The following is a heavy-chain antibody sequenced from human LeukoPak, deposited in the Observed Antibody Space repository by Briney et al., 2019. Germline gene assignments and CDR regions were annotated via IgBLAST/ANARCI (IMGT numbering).Heavy chain of an antibody. J-gene: IGHJ1*01. CDR3: GKPAPGDRIRLPPH. CDR1: GFTFDDYA. Sequence: ARSLRLSCAASGFTFDDYAMHCFLQAPRKSLEWVSGISWNSGRIDYADSVKGRFTISRDNAKKYLYLQMSSLRAEDMALYYWGKPAPGDRIRLPPHGGQGTPVTVPS. CDR2: ISWNSGRI. D-gene: IGHD3-16*01. V-gene: IGHV3-9*03.